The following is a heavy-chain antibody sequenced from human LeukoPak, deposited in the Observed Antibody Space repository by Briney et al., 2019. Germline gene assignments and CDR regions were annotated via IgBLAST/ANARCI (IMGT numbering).Heavy chain of an antibody. J-gene: IGHJ4*02. CDR3: ARSYYYDSSGYQN. CDR2: ISSSSSYT. Sequence: GGSLGLSCAASGFTFSDYYMSWIRQAPGKGLEWVSYISSSSSYTNYADSVKGRFTISRDNAKNSLYLQMNSLRAEDTAVYYCARSYYYDSSGYQNWGQGTLVTVSS. CDR1: GFTFSDYY. D-gene: IGHD3-22*01. V-gene: IGHV3-11*06.